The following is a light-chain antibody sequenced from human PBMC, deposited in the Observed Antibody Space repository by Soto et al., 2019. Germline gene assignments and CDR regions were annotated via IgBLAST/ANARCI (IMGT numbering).Light chain of an antibody. CDR2: YDS. J-gene: IGLJ2*01. Sequence: SYELTQPPSVSVAPGKTARITCGGNNIGSKSVHWHQQKPGQAPVLVIYYDSDRPSGIPERFSGSNSGNTATLTISRVEAGDEADYHCQVWDSSSDHPFGGGTKLTVL. CDR1: NIGSKS. CDR3: QVWDSSSDHP. V-gene: IGLV3-21*04.